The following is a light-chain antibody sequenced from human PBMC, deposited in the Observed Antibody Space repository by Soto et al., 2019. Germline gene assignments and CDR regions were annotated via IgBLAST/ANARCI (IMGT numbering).Light chain of an antibody. V-gene: IGKV3-11*01. CDR1: QSVKTF. J-gene: IGKJ5*01. CDR3: QQRSNWPPIT. CDR2: DAS. Sequence: EIVLTQSPATLSVSPGERATLSCRASQSVKTFLVWYQQRPGQAPRLLIYDASHRAAGIPARFSGSGFGTDFTLTISSLGPEDAAVYYCQQRSNWPPITFGQGTRLEIK.